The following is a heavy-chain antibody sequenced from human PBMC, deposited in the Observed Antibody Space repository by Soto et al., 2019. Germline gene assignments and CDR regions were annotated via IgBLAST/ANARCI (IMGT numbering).Heavy chain of an antibody. J-gene: IGHJ3*02. CDR1: GFTFSSYG. D-gene: IGHD2-15*01. Sequence: QVQLVESGGGVVQPGRSLRLSCAASGFTFSSYGMHWVRQAPGKGLEWVALIWFDGSDKYYTESVKGRFTISRDNSKSTLFLQMNSLRAEDTAVYYCARLYCSAVSCYSVGAFDIRGQGTMVTVSS. V-gene: IGHV3-33*01. CDR3: ARLYCSAVSCYSVGAFDI. CDR2: IWFDGSDK.